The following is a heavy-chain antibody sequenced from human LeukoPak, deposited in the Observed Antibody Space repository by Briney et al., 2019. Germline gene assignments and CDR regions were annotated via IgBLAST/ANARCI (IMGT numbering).Heavy chain of an antibody. CDR3: ARDLYYYGMDV. V-gene: IGHV1-24*01. CDR2: FDPEDGET. CDR1: GYTLTELS. Sequence: ASVKVSCKVSGYTLTELSMHWVRQAPGKGLEWMGGFDPEDGETIYAQKFQGWVTMTRDTSISTAYMELSRLRSDDTAVYYCARDLYYYGMDVWGQGTTVTVSS. J-gene: IGHJ6*02.